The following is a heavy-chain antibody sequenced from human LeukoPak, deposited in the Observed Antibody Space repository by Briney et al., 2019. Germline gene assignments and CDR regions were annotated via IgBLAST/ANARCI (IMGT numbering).Heavy chain of an antibody. Sequence: GGSLTLSCAASGFTFSSYAMSWVRQAPGKGLEWVSAISGSGGSTYYADSVKGRFTITRDNSKNTLYLQMNSLRAEDTAVYYCSKQASRWHYYWGQGTLVTVSS. CDR1: GFTFSSYA. D-gene: IGHD6-19*01. CDR2: ISGSGGST. J-gene: IGHJ4*02. V-gene: IGHV3-23*01. CDR3: SKQASRWHYY.